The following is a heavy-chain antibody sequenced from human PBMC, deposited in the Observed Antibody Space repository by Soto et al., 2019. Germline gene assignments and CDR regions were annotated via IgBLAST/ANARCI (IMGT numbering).Heavy chain of an antibody. D-gene: IGHD5-12*01. V-gene: IGHV3-11*06. CDR3: ARARGSSDY. CDR1: GFTFSDYY. J-gene: IGHJ4*02. CDR2: ISSSSSYT. Sequence: LRLSCAASGFTFSDYYMSWIRQAPGKGLEWVSYISSSSSYTNYADSVKGRFTISRDNAKNSLYLQMNSLRAEDTAVYYCARARGSSDYWGQGTLVTVSS.